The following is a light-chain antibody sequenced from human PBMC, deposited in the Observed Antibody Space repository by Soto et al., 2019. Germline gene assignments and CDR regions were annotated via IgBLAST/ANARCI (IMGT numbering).Light chain of an antibody. CDR3: LQYNNFPLT. CDR1: QGIRND. Sequence: DIQMTQSPSTLSASVGDRFTITCRASQGIRNDVAWYQQKPGKAPKRLIYAASSLQSGVPSRFSGSGSGTEFTLTSTSLQPEDFATYYCLQYNNFPLTFGQGTRLEIK. J-gene: IGKJ5*01. V-gene: IGKV1-17*01. CDR2: AAS.